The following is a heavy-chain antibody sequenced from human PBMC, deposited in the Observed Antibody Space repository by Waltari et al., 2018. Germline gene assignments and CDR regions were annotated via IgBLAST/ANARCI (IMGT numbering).Heavy chain of an antibody. J-gene: IGHJ5*02. CDR2: IVPILWIS. D-gene: IGHD3-3*01. CDR1: GGTLNSDA. CDR3: AGGVRIFGVVRWFDP. Sequence: QVQLVQSGVEGKKPGSSVKVSCKTSGGTLNSDAITWVRQAPGQSLEWMVGIVPILWISTHAPKFQGRVTITADTSTGTVYRELSSLRSDDTAVYYCAGGVRIFGVVRWFDPWGQGTLVTVSS. V-gene: IGHV1-69*10.